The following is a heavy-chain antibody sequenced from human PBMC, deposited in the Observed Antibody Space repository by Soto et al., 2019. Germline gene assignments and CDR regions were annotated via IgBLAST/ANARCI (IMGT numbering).Heavy chain of an antibody. J-gene: IGHJ4*02. Sequence: QITLKESGPTLVKPTQTLTLTCTYSGFSLRTTGVGVGWIRQPPGKALEWLGIIYWNDDRRYSPSLNSRFTLTSDIXXXQVVXXMTNMDPVDTATYYCAHTWGLPFDYWGQGTLVIVSS. CDR3: AHTWGLPFDY. CDR1: GFSLRTTGVG. V-gene: IGHV2-5*01. D-gene: IGHD3-16*01. CDR2: IYWNDDR.